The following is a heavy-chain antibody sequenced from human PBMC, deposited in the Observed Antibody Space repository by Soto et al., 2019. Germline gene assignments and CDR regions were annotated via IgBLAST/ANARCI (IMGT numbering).Heavy chain of an antibody. J-gene: IGHJ5*02. Sequence: PGGSLRLSCAASGFTFSNHAMHWVRQAPGKGLEWVALIAYDGSSQYYADSVKGRFTLSRDNSNNILYLLMDSLRAKDTAVYYCARVFITLKALNWLDPWGQGTLVTVSS. CDR3: ARVFITLKALNWLDP. V-gene: IGHV3-30*14. CDR2: IAYDGSSQ. D-gene: IGHD3-16*02. CDR1: GFTFSNHA.